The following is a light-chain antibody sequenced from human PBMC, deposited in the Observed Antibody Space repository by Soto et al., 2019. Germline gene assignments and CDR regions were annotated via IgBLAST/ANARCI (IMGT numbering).Light chain of an antibody. CDR1: QSITNNY. J-gene: IGKJ2*01. CDR3: HQYLDSPNT. CDR2: GAS. V-gene: IGKV3-20*01. Sequence: EIVLTQSPDTLSLSPGERATFSCRATQSITNNYVAWYQQKPGQAPRLLIYGASRRATGIPDGISGSGSGTDFTLSITGLEPEDFAVYYCHQYLDSPNTFGQGTKLEIK.